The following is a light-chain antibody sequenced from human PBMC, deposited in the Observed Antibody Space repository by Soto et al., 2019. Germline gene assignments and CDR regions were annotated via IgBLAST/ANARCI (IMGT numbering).Light chain of an antibody. CDR1: SSDVGGYNY. V-gene: IGLV2-14*01. Sequence: QSVLTQPASVSGSPGQSITISCTGTSSDVGGYNYVSWYQQHPGKAPKIMIYDVSNRPSGVSNRFSGSKSGNTASLTISGLQAEDEADYYCNSYTSSGTVVFGGGTKLTVL. CDR2: DVS. J-gene: IGLJ2*01. CDR3: NSYTSSGTVV.